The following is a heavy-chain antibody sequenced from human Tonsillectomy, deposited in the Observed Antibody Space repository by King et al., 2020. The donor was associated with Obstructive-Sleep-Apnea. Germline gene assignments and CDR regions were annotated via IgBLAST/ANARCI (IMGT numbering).Heavy chain of an antibody. D-gene: IGHD1-7*01. V-gene: IGHV3-33*06. CDR3: AKDLGTAHNNWNYPFDY. CDR1: GFTFSSYG. J-gene: IGHJ4*02. Sequence: VQLVESGGGVVQPGRSLRLSCAASGFTFSSYGMHWVRQAPGKGLEWGAVIWYYGSNKYYADDVKGRFTISRDNSKNTLYLQMNSLRAEDTAVYYCAKDLGTAHNNWNYPFDYWGQGTLVTVSS. CDR2: IWYYGSNK.